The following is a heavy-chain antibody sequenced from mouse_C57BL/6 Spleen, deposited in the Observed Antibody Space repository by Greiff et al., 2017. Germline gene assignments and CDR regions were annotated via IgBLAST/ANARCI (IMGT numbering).Heavy chain of an antibody. J-gene: IGHJ3*01. CDR1: GYTFTDYY. CDR2: INPNNGGT. D-gene: IGHD2-1*01. CDR3: ARGTCNFPSWVAY. Sequence: EVQLQQSGPELVKPGASVKISCTASGYTFTDYYMNWVKQSHGKSLEWIGDINPNNGGTSYNQKFTGKATLTVDKSSSTAYMELRSLTSEDSAVYVCARGTCNFPSWVAYWGQGTLVTVSA. V-gene: IGHV1-26*01.